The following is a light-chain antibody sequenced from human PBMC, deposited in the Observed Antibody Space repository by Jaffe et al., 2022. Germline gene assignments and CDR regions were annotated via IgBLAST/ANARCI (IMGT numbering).Light chain of an antibody. Sequence: EIVLTQSPGTLSLSPGERATLSCRASQSVSSSYLAWYQQKPGQAPRLLIYGASSRATGIPDRFSGSGSGTDFTLTISRLEPEDFAVYYCQQYGSSGPITFGQGTRLEIK. CDR2: GAS. J-gene: IGKJ5*01. CDR1: QSVSSSY. CDR3: QQYGSSGPIT. V-gene: IGKV3-20*01.